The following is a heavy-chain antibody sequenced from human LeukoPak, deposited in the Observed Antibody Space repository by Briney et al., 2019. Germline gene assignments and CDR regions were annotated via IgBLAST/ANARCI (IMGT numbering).Heavy chain of an antibody. V-gene: IGHV3-66*01. Sequence: PGGSLRLSCAASGFTVSINYMSWVRQAPGKGLEWVSVIYSGGSTYYADSVKGRFTISRDNSKNTLYLQMNSLRAEDTAVYYCARVATMMRAGAFDIWGQGTMVTVSS. D-gene: IGHD3-22*01. CDR3: ARVATMMRAGAFDI. J-gene: IGHJ3*02. CDR2: IYSGGST. CDR1: GFTVSINY.